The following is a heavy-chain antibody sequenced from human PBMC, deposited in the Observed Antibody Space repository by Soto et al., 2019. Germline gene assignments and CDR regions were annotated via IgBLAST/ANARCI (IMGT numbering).Heavy chain of an antibody. D-gene: IGHD3-3*01. CDR3: ARDHRDFWSGYYQYYYYYYGMDV. CDR1: GFTFSSYW. Sequence: EVQLVESGGGLVQPGGSLRLSCAASGFTFSSYWMHWVRQAPGKGLVWVSRINSDVSSTSYADSVKGRFTISRDNAKNTLYLQMNSLRAEDTAVYYCARDHRDFWSGYYQYYYYYYGMDVWGQGTTVTVSS. J-gene: IGHJ6*02. V-gene: IGHV3-74*01. CDR2: INSDVSST.